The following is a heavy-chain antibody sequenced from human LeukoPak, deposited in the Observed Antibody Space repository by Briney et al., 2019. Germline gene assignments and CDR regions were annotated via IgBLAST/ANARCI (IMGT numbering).Heavy chain of an antibody. D-gene: IGHD5-12*01. CDR2: ISFDGSNE. Sequence: GGSLRLSCAASGFTFSSYAMHWVRQAPGKGLEWVAVISFDGSNEYYADSVKGRFTISRDNSKKTLYLQMNSLRAEDTAFYYCVKDKEYGGYEGIDYWGQGTLVTVSS. CDR1: GFTFSSYA. CDR3: VKDKEYGGYEGIDY. V-gene: IGHV3-30*18. J-gene: IGHJ4*02.